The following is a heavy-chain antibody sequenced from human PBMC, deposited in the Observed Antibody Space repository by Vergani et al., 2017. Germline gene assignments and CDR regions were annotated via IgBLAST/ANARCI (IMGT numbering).Heavy chain of an antibody. CDR3: ARHTSPRIEDYFDY. CDR1: GGSISSSSYY. CDR2: IYYSGST. J-gene: IGHJ4*02. D-gene: IGHD2-2*01. V-gene: IGHV4-39*01. Sequence: QLQLQESGPGLVKPSETLSLTCTVSGGSISSSSYYWGWIRQPPGKGLEWIGCIYYSGSTYYNPSLKSRVTISVDTSKNQFSLKLSSVTAADTAVYYCARHTSPRIEDYFDYWGQGTLVTVSS.